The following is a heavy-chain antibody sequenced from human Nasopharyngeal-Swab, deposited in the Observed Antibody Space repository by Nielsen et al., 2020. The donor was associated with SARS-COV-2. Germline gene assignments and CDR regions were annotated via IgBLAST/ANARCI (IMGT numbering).Heavy chain of an antibody. CDR3: ARLSNYDFWSGYYAYMDV. D-gene: IGHD3-3*01. V-gene: IGHV1-8*01. CDR2: MNPNSGNT. CDR1: GYTFTSYD. J-gene: IGHJ6*03. Sequence: VSVKASCRASGYTFTSYDINWVRQATGQGLEWMGWMNPNSGNTGYAQKFQGRVTMTRNTSISTAYMELSSLRSEDTAVYYCARLSNYDFWSGYYAYMDVWGKGTTVTVSS.